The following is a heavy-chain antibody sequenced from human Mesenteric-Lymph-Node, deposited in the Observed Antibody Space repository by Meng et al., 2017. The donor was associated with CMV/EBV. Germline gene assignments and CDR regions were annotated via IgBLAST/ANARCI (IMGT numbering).Heavy chain of an antibody. CDR2: ISYDGSNK. D-gene: IGHD1-26*01. J-gene: IGHJ4*02. CDR3: AKTVEVGATPYPDY. V-gene: IGHV3-30*04. Sequence: GGSLRLSCAASGFTFSSYAMHWVRQAPGKGLEWVAVISYDGSNKYYADSVKGRFTISRDNSKNTLYLQMNSLRAEDTAVYYCAKTVEVGATPYPDYWGQGTLVTVSS. CDR1: GFTFSSYA.